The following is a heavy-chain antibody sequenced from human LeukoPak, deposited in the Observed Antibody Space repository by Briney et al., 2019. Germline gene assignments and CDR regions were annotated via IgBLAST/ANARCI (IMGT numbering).Heavy chain of an antibody. Sequence: PGGSLRLSCAASGFSFSSNWMTWVRQGPGKALEWVARIQPDGSAKYYVDSVKGRFTISRDNAKNSLYLQMNSLRAEDTAVYYCARSTVVAAYDYWGQGTLVTVSS. CDR2: IQPDGSAK. J-gene: IGHJ4*02. CDR1: GFSFSSNW. D-gene: IGHD1-26*01. V-gene: IGHV3-7*02. CDR3: ARSTVVAAYDY.